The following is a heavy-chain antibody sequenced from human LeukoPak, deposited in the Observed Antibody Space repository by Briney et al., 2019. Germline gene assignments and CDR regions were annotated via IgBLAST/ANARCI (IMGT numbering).Heavy chain of an antibody. CDR2: IYHSGNI. CDR3: VRQLGYYFAY. Sequence: SETLSLTCTVSGGSISSGGYYWSWIRQPPGKGLEWIGEIYHSGNINYNPSLKSRVTMSVDKSKNQFSLKLSSVTAADTAVYYCVRQLGYYFAYWGQGTLVTVSS. CDR1: GGSISSGGYY. J-gene: IGHJ4*02. D-gene: IGHD1-1*01. V-gene: IGHV4-39*07.